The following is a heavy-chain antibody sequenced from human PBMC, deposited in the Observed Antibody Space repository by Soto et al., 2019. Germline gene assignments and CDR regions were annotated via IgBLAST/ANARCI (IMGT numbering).Heavy chain of an antibody. Sequence: QLQLQESGPGLLKPSETLSLTCTVSGDSIGTSNYYWSWIRQSPGKGLEWIGSVFYSGSSYYNPSLKSRVTISVDASRNQFSLRVNSVTAADTAVYYCASRKREEICSSGNCYFTYWGQGTLVTVSS. D-gene: IGHD2-2*01. CDR1: GDSIGTSNYY. V-gene: IGHV4-39*01. J-gene: IGHJ4*02. CDR2: VFYSGSS. CDR3: ASRKREEICSSGNCYFTY.